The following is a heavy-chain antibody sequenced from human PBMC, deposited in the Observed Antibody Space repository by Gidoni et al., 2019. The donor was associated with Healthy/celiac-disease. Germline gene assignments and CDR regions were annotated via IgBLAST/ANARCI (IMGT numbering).Heavy chain of an antibody. D-gene: IGHD1-26*01. J-gene: IGHJ4*02. CDR1: GGSISSYY. CDR2: IYYSGST. CDR3: ARVKVGSYSFDY. Sequence: QVQLQESGPGLVKPSETLSLTCTVPGGSISSYYWSWIRQPPGKGLEWIGYIYYSGSTNYNPSLKSRVTISVDTSKNQFSLKLSSVTAADTAVYYCARVKVGSYSFDYWGQGTLVTVSS. V-gene: IGHV4-59*01.